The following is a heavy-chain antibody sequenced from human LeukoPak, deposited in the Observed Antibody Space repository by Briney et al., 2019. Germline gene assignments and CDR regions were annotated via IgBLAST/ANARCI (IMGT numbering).Heavy chain of an antibody. CDR2: IIPIFGTA. V-gene: IGHV1-69*13. D-gene: IGHD6-13*01. Sequence: GASVKVSCKASGGTFSSYAISWVRQAPGQGLEWMGGIIPIFGTANYAQKFQGRVTITADESTSTAYMELSSLRSEATAVYYCARFASRYSSSWLDFDYWGQGTLVTVSS. J-gene: IGHJ4*02. CDR3: ARFASRYSSSWLDFDY. CDR1: GGTFSSYA.